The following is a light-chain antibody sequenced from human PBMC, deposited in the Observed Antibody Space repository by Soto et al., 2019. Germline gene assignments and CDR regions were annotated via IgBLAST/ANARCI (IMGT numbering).Light chain of an antibody. Sequence: EIVMTKYTATLSMSPGERVILSCRASQSVSSNLAWYQQRPGQAPRLLIYGASTRATGIPARFSGSGSGTEFTLTISSLQSEDFAVYYCQQYDTWTWTFGLGSKVDIK. J-gene: IGKJ1*01. CDR2: GAS. CDR3: QQYDTWTWT. V-gene: IGKV3-15*01. CDR1: QSVSSN.